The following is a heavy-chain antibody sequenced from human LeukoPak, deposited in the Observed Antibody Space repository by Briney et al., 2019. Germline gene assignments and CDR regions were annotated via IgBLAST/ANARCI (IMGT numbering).Heavy chain of an antibody. CDR3: ARVELGYCSGGSCYFDY. J-gene: IGHJ4*02. D-gene: IGHD2-15*01. Sequence: SVKVSCKASGGTFSSYAISWVRQAPGQGLEWMGRIIPILGTANYAQKFQGRVTITTDESTSTAYMELSSLRSEDTAVYYCARVELGYCSGGSCYFDYWGQGTLVTVSS. V-gene: IGHV1-69*11. CDR1: GGTFSSYA. CDR2: IIPILGTA.